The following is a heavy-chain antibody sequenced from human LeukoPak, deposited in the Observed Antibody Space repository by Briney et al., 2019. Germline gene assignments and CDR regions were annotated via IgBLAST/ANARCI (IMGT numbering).Heavy chain of an antibody. Sequence: SVKVSCKASGGTFSSYAISWVRQPPGQGLEWMGGIIPIFGTANYAQKFQGRVTITADESTSTAYMELRSLRSEERAVYFCQKTSYDILTGYYFGWFDPWGQGTLVTVSS. D-gene: IGHD3-9*01. CDR2: IIPIFGTA. CDR3: QKTSYDILTGYYFGWFDP. CDR1: GGTFSSYA. V-gene: IGHV1-69*13. J-gene: IGHJ5*02.